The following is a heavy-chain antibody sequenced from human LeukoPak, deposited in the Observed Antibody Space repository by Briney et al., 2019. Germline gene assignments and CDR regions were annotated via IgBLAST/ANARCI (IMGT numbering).Heavy chain of an antibody. CDR3: ARDLITMIVVGPLDY. CDR2: ISSSSSYI. D-gene: IGHD3-22*01. J-gene: IGHJ4*02. Sequence: TGGSLRLSCAASGFTFSSYSMNWVRQAPGKGLEWVSSISSSSSYIYYADSVKGRFTISRDNAKNSLYLQMNSLRAEDTAVYYCARDLITMIVVGPLDYWGQGTLVTVSS. V-gene: IGHV3-21*01. CDR1: GFTFSSYS.